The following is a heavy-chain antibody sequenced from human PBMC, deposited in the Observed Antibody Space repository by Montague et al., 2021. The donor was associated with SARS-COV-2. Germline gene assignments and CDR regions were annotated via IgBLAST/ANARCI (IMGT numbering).Heavy chain of an antibody. CDR1: GGSFNGYY. CDR2: INHRGSP. CDR3: ARGKEDFFMTVVVVTAASNYFDS. J-gene: IGHJ4*02. D-gene: IGHD3-22*01. Sequence: SETLSLTCAVSGGSFNGYYWGWIRQPPGKGLEWVGEINHRGSPTYNPSLKSRVTISADTSKNQFSLRLTSVTAADTATYFCARGKEDFFMTVVVVTAASNYFDSWGQGTLVTVSS. V-gene: IGHV4-34*01.